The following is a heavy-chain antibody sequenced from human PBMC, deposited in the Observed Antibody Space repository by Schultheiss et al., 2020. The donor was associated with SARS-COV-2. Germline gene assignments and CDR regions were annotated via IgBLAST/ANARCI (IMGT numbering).Heavy chain of an antibody. CDR2: IYYSGST. D-gene: IGHD3-16*01. V-gene: IGHV4-59*08. Sequence: SETLSLTFTVPGGSISSYYWSWIRQPPGKGLEWIGYIYYSGSTNYNPSLKSRVTISVDTSKNQFSLKLSSVTAADTAVYYCARRGALPYYYYGMDVWGQGTTVTVSS. CDR3: ARRGALPYYYYGMDV. J-gene: IGHJ6*02. CDR1: GGSISSYY.